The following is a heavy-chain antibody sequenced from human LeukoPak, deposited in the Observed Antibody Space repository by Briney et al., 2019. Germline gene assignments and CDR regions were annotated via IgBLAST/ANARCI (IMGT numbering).Heavy chain of an antibody. V-gene: IGHV3-30*02. Sequence: PGGSLRLSCAASGFTFSSYGMHWVRQAPGKGLEWVAFIRYDGSNKYYADSVKGRFTISRDNSKNTLYLQMNSLRAEDTAVYYCAKASGITMVRGVTPDYWGQGTLVTVSS. D-gene: IGHD3-10*01. J-gene: IGHJ4*02. CDR1: GFTFSSYG. CDR3: AKASGITMVRGVTPDY. CDR2: IRYDGSNK.